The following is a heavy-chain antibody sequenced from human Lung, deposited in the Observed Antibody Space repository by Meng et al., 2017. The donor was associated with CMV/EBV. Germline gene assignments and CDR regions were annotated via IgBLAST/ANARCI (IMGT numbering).Heavy chain of an antibody. V-gene: IGHV4-34*01. Sequence: SXTXSLXCAVYGGXFSGYDWSWIRQSPGKGLEWIGEINHRGSTNYNPSLKSRLTISVDTSKNQFSLKLNSVTAADTAVYYCARGSTSVTMIVVVITAASLAYDSWXQGTLVTVSS. CDR3: ARGSTSVTMIVVVITAASLAYDS. D-gene: IGHD3-22*01. CDR1: GGXFSGYD. J-gene: IGHJ4*02. CDR2: INHRGST.